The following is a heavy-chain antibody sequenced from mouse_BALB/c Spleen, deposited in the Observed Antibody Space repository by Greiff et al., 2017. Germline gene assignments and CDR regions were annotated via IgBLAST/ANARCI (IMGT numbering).Heavy chain of an antibody. CDR3: ARANWEGFAFAY. CDR2: IYPGDGDT. J-gene: IGHJ3*01. V-gene: IGHV1-87*01. CDR1: GYTFTSYW. D-gene: IGHD4-1*01. Sequence: QVQLQQSGAELARPGASVKLSCKASGYTFTSYWMQWVKQRPGQGLEWIGAIYPGDGDTRYTQKFKGKATLTADKSSSTAYMQLSSLASEDSAVYYCARANWEGFAFAYWGQGTLVTVSA.